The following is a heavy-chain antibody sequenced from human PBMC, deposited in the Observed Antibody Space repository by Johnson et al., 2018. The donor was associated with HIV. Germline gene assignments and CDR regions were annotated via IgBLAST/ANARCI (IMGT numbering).Heavy chain of an antibody. V-gene: IGHV3-30*04. Sequence: QEQLVESGGGVVQPGRSLRLSCAASGFTFSSYAMHWVRQAPGKGLEWVAVISYDGSNKYFADSVKGRFTISRDKSKNTLYLQMNSLRAEDTAVYYCASQHRSKKRGSSGYSRDDAFDIWGQGTMVTVSS. CDR3: ASQHRSKKRGSSGYSRDDAFDI. CDR2: ISYDGSNK. CDR1: GFTFSSYA. J-gene: IGHJ3*02. D-gene: IGHD3-22*01.